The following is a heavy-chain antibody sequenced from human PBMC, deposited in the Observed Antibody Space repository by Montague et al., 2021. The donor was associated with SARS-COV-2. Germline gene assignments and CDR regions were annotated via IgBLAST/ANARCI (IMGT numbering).Heavy chain of an antibody. CDR2: XXWDDDK. D-gene: IGHD4-23*01. J-gene: IGHJ4*02. V-gene: IGHV2-70*11. CDR1: GFSLSTSGMC. Sequence: PALVKPTQTLTLTCTFSGFSLSTSGMCVSWIRQPPGRALEWLARXXWDDDKYYSTSLKTRLTISKDTSKNQVVLTMTNMDPVVTATYYCARVQTTVAYDYWGQGTLVTVSS. CDR3: ARVQTTVAYDY.